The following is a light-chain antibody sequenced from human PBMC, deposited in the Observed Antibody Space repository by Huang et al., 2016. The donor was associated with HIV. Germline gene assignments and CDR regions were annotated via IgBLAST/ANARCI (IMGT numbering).Light chain of an antibody. Sequence: EIVMTQPPATLSVSPGERATLSCRASQSVSSNLAWYQQKPGQSPRRLIYGASTRATGIPARFSGSGSGTEFTLTISSLQSEDFAVYYCQQYNNWPETFGPGTKVDIK. CDR3: QQYNNWPET. J-gene: IGKJ3*01. CDR1: QSVSSN. V-gene: IGKV3-15*01. CDR2: GAS.